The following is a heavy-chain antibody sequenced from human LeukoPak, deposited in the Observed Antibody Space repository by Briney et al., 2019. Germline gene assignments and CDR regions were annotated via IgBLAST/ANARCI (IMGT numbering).Heavy chain of an antibody. Sequence: SVKVSCKASGGTFSSYAISWVRQAPGQGLEWMGGIIPIFGTANYAQKFQGRVTITADESTSTAYMELSSLRSEDTAVYYCARTRRSSIAARPFDYWGQGTLVTVSS. CDR1: GGTFSSYA. J-gene: IGHJ4*02. V-gene: IGHV1-69*13. CDR2: IIPIFGTA. D-gene: IGHD6-6*01. CDR3: ARTRRSSIAARPFDY.